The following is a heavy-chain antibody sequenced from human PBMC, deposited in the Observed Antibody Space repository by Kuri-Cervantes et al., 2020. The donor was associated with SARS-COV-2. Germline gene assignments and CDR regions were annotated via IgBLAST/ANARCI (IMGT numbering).Heavy chain of an antibody. CDR2: ISSSSNYI. CDR3: AKDSGSYFRGSAEYFQH. Sequence: GEPLKISCAASGFAFSSYSMNWVRQAPGKGLEWVSSISSSSNYIYYADSVKGRFTISRDNAKNSLYLQMNSLRAEDTALYYCAKDSGSYFRGSAEYFQHWGQGTLVTVSS. J-gene: IGHJ1*01. CDR1: GFAFSSYS. V-gene: IGHV3-21*04. D-gene: IGHD1-26*01.